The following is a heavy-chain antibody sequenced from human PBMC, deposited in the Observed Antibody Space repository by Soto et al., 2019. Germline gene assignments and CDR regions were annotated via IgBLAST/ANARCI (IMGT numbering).Heavy chain of an antibody. D-gene: IGHD3-9*01. CDR1: GFSLSTSGVG. Sequence: QITLKESGPTLVKPTQTLTLTCTFSGFSLSTSGVGVGWIRQPPGKALEWLALIYWDDDKRYSPSLKSRLIITKDTTKNHEHLNMTNLDPMQTAKYYCPHNQGTDYAILTGYYKGGVAFDYWGQGTLVTVSS. CDR2: IYWDDDK. CDR3: PHNQGTDYAILTGYYKGGVAFDY. J-gene: IGHJ4*02. V-gene: IGHV2-5*02.